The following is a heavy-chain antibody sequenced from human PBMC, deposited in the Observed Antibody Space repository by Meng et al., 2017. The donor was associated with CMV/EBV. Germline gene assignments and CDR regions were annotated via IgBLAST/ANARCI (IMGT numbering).Heavy chain of an antibody. J-gene: IGHJ5*02. CDR2: ISAYNGNT. V-gene: IGHV1-18*01. CDR3: ARGRRGADNWFDP. CDR1: GYTFTSYG. Sequence: QLFHAGAGVKKPGDSVTVSCKASGYTFTSYGISWVRQAPGQGLEWMGWISAYNGNTNYAQKLQGRVTMTTDTSTSTAYMELRSLRSDDTAVYYCARGRRGADNWFDPWGQGTLVTVSS.